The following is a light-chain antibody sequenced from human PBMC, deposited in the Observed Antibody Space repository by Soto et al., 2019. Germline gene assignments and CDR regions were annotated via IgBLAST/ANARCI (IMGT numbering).Light chain of an antibody. CDR3: CSYAARRTYV. CDR2: ERD. J-gene: IGLJ1*01. CDR1: SSDVGSYNL. V-gene: IGLV2-23*01. Sequence: QSALTQPASVSGSPGQSITISCTGTSSDVGSYNLVSWYQQHPGKAPKLMIYERDKRPSGVSNRFSASKSGNTASLTISGRHTEDEADYYCCSYAARRTYVFGAGTKVTVL.